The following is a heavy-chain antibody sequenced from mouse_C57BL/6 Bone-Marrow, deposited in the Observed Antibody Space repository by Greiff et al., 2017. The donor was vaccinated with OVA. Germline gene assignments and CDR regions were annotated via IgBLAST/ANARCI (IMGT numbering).Heavy chain of an antibody. D-gene: IGHD4-1*01. CDR3: ARSLNWERYFDY. J-gene: IGHJ2*01. CDR1: GYTFTDYN. CDR2: INPNNGGT. Sequence: VQLQQSGPELVKPGASVKIPCKASGYTFTDYNMDWVKQSHGKSLEWIGDINPNNGGTIYNQKFKGKATLTVDKSSSTAYMELRSLTSEDTAVYYCARSLNWERYFDYWGQGTTLTVSS. V-gene: IGHV1-18*01.